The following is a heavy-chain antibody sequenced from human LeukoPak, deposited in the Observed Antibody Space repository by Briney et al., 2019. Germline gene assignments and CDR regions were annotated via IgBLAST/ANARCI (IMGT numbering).Heavy chain of an antibody. V-gene: IGHV4-38-2*02. CDR1: GYSISSGYY. CDR2: IYHSGST. Sequence: PSETLSLTCTVSGYSISSGYYWGWIRQPPGKGLEWIGSIYHSGSTYYNPSLKSRVTISVGTSKNQFSLKLSSVTAADTAVYYCARGGHSSGWRAGHWGQGTLVTVSS. J-gene: IGHJ4*02. D-gene: IGHD6-19*01. CDR3: ARGGHSSGWRAGH.